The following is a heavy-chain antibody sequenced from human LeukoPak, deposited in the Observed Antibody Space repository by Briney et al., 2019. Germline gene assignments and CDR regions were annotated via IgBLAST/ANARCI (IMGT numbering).Heavy chain of an antibody. J-gene: IGHJ1*01. CDR2: ISSSGSTI. V-gene: IGHV3-11*04. D-gene: IGHD3-3*01. Sequence: GGSLRLSCAASGFTFSDYYMSWIRQAPGKGLEWVSYISSSGSTIYYADSVKGRFTISRDNAKNSLYLQMNSLRAEDTAVYYCARGTLYYDFWSGYYPGGPEHWGQGTLVTVSS. CDR1: GFTFSDYY. CDR3: ARGTLYYDFWSGYYPGGPEH.